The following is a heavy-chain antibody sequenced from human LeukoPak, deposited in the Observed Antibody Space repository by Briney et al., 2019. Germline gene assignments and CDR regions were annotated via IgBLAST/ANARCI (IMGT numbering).Heavy chain of an antibody. V-gene: IGHV4-4*07. D-gene: IGHD4-17*01. J-gene: IGHJ4*02. CDR3: ARDPPLFDYGDYDNFDY. CDR2: IYTSGST. Sequence: SETLSLTCTVSGGSISSYYWSWIRQPAGEGLEWIGRIYTSGSTNYNPSPKSRVTMSVDTSKNQFSLKLSSVTAADTAVYYCARDPPLFDYGDYDNFDYWGQGTLVTVSS. CDR1: GGSISSYY.